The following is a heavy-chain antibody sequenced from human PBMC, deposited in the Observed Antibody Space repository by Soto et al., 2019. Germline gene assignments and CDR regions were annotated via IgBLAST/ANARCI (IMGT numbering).Heavy chain of an antibody. V-gene: IGHV1-69*02. Sequence: SVKVSCKASGGTFSSYTISWVRQAPGQGLEWMGRIIPILGIANYAQKLQGRVTMTTDTSTSTAYMELRSLRSEDTAVYYCARTFWSGYCFDYWGQGTLVTVSS. CDR3: ARTFWSGYCFDY. CDR2: IIPILGIA. J-gene: IGHJ4*02. D-gene: IGHD3-3*01. CDR1: GGTFSSYT.